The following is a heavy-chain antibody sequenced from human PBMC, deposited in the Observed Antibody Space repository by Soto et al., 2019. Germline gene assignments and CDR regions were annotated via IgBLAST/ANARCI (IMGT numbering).Heavy chain of an antibody. CDR1: GGSVSIGAYY. Sequence: SETLSLTCTVSGGSVSIGAYYWTLIRQRPGKGLEWIGYIYYSGSTYYSPSLKSRLSISLDTSKNQFSLRLSSVTAADTAMYYCARARLRAVYAFDIWGQGTMVTVSS. CDR3: ARARLRAVYAFDI. V-gene: IGHV4-31*03. CDR2: IYYSGST. D-gene: IGHD5-12*01. J-gene: IGHJ3*02.